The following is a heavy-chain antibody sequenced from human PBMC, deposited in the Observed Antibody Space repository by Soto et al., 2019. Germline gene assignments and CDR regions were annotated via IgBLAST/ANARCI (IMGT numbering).Heavy chain of an antibody. CDR1: GGSISSYY. CDR2: IYYSGST. Sequence: SETLSLTCTVSGGSISSYYWSWIRQPPGKGLEWIGYIYYSGSTNYNPSLKSRVTISVDTSKNQFSLKLSSVTAADTAVYYCARRGVIAVAGSYYYYGMDVWGQGTTVTVSS. CDR3: ARRGVIAVAGSYYYYGMDV. D-gene: IGHD6-19*01. V-gene: IGHV4-59*01. J-gene: IGHJ6*02.